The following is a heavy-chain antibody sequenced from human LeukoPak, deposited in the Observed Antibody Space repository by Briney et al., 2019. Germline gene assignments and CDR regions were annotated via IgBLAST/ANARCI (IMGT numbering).Heavy chain of an antibody. CDR3: ARDITGTTFAGY. J-gene: IGHJ4*02. CDR2: ISSSSSYI. V-gene: IGHV3-21*01. D-gene: IGHD1-7*01. Sequence: GGSLRLSCAASGFTFSSYSMNWVRQAPGKGLEWVSSISSSSSYIYYADSVKGRFTISRDNAKNSLYLRMNSLRAEDTAVYYCARDITGTTFAGYWGQGTLVTVSS. CDR1: GFTFSSYS.